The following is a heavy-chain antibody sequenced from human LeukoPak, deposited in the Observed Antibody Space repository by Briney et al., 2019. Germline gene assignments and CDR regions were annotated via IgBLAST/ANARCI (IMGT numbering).Heavy chain of an antibody. D-gene: IGHD3-22*01. CDR1: GYSFDRYG. V-gene: IGHV1-18*01. J-gene: IGHJ3*01. CDR2: IGAFNGNT. Sequence: ASMKVSCKASGYSFDRYGISWVRQAPGQGLEWLGWIGAFNGNTNYAQNLQGRVTMTEDTSTTTAYMELRSLSSDDTAVYYCARDFLSYDGSENHFEDTFDFWGQGTMVTVSS. CDR3: ARDFLSYDGSENHFEDTFDF.